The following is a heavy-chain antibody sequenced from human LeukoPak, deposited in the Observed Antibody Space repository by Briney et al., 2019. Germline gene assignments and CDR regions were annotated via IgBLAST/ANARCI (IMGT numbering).Heavy chain of an antibody. CDR3: ARASYGDYEGNEYFQH. CDR1: GFTFSSYA. J-gene: IGHJ1*01. D-gene: IGHD4-17*01. Sequence: GRSLRLSCAASGFTFSSYAMHWVRQAPGKGLEWVAVISYDGSNKYYADSVKGRFTISRDNSKNTLYLQMNSLRADDTAVYYCARASYGDYEGNEYFQHWGQGTLVTVSS. CDR2: ISYDGSNK. V-gene: IGHV3-30-3*01.